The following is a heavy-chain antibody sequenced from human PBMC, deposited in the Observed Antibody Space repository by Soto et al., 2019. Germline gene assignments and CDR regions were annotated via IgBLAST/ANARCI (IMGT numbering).Heavy chain of an antibody. CDR1: GGSISSSSYY. Sequence: QLQLQESGPGLVKPSETLSLTCAVSGGSISSSSYYWGWIRQPPGKGLEWIGSSYYSGSTYYTPSLQSRVAISVDTSKNPFSLKLNSVTAADTAVYYCARRTVNIRTFYSGLKTHCFDYWGQGTLVTVSS. CDR2: SYYSGST. V-gene: IGHV4-39*01. CDR3: ARRTVNIRTFYSGLKTHCFDY. J-gene: IGHJ4*02. D-gene: IGHD6-19*01.